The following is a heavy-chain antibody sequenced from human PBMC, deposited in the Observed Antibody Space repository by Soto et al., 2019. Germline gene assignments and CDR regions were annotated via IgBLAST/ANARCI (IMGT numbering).Heavy chain of an antibody. CDR3: ARSLTEGYCTITGCYTRPLYGMDV. D-gene: IGHD2-2*02. V-gene: IGHV1-2*02. J-gene: IGHJ6*02. Sequence: ASVKVSCKSSGYTFSGYYIHWLRQAPGQGLEWMGWINPNSGGTNYAQKFQGRVTVTRDTPTSTAYMELSRLTSDDTAVYYCARSLTEGYCTITGCYTRPLYGMDVWGQGTTVTVSS. CDR2: INPNSGGT. CDR1: GYTFSGYY.